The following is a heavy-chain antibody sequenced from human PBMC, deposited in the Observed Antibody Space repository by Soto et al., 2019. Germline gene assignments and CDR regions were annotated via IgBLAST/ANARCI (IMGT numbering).Heavy chain of an antibody. D-gene: IGHD3-22*01. Sequence: ASVKVSCKASGFTFTSSAVQWVRQARGQRLEWIGWIVVGSGNTNYAQKFQERVTITRDMSTSTAYMELSSLRSEDTAVYYCAADGSYYYDSSGIFDYWGQGTLVTVCS. V-gene: IGHV1-58*01. CDR1: GFTFTSSA. CDR3: AADGSYYYDSSGIFDY. J-gene: IGHJ4*02. CDR2: IVVGSGNT.